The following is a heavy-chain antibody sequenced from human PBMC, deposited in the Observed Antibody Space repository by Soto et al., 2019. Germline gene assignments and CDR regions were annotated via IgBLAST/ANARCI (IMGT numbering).Heavy chain of an antibody. J-gene: IGHJ3*02. Sequence: EVQLLESGGGLVQPGGSLRLSCVASGFTFINNAMSWVRQAPGKGLEWVSSVTGTGGTTYYSDSVKGRFTISRDNAKKAVFLPMNSLRVEDTAMYYCVKPASGFFYDAVEIWGQGTMVTVSS. V-gene: IGHV3-23*01. CDR1: GFTFINNA. CDR3: VKPASGFFYDAVEI. D-gene: IGHD3-22*01. CDR2: VTGTGGTT.